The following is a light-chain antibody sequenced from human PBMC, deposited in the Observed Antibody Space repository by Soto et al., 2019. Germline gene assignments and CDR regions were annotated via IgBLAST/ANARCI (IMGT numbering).Light chain of an antibody. CDR1: QSVSSSY. V-gene: IGKV3-15*01. Sequence: EIVLPQSPGTLSLSPGERATLSGRASQSVSSSYLAWYQQKPGQAPRLLIYGASTRATGIPARFSGSGSGTEFTLTISSLQSEDFAVYYCQQYNNWPQTVGQGTKVDIK. CDR2: GAS. CDR3: QQYNNWPQT. J-gene: IGKJ1*01.